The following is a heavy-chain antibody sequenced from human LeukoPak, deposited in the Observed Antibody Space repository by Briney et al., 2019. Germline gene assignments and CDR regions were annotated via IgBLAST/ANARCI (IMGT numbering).Heavy chain of an antibody. CDR3: ARNNYYDSSGYYFPYFDY. CDR1: GGTFSSYA. D-gene: IGHD3-22*01. CDR2: IIPIFGTA. J-gene: IGHJ4*02. Sequence: ASVTVSCTASGGTFSSYAISWVRQAPGQGLEWMGGIIPIFGTANYAQKFQGRVTITADESTSTAYMELSSLRSEDTAVYYCARNNYYDSSGYYFPYFDYWGQGTLVTVSS. V-gene: IGHV1-69*13.